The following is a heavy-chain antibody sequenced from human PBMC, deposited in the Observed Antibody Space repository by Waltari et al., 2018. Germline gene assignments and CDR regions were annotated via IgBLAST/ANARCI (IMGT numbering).Heavy chain of an antibody. CDR3: ARAPGVRVGFDF. V-gene: IGHV4-59*01. CDR1: GGSISRYY. D-gene: IGHD3-22*01. CDR2: IHYSGST. J-gene: IGHJ4*02. Sequence: QVQLQESGPGLVKPSETLSLTCPVSGGSISRYYWSWIRQPPGKGLEWIGYIHYSGSTNYNPSLKSRVTMSIDTSKNQFSLELSSVTAADTAVYYCARAPGVRVGFDFWGQGTLVTVSS.